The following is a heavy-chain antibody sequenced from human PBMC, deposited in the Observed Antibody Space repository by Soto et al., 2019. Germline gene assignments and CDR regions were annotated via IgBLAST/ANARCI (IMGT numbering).Heavy chain of an antibody. Sequence: QVQLVESGGGVVQPGRSLRLSCAASGFTFSSYAMHWVRQAPGKGLEWVAVISYDGSNKYYADSVKGRFTISRDNSKNTXYXXRNSLRAEDTAVYYCARDSIIAAAGPPYYYSGMDVWGQGTTVTVSS. J-gene: IGHJ6*02. D-gene: IGHD6-13*01. CDR1: GFTFSSYA. V-gene: IGHV3-30-3*01. CDR2: ISYDGSNK. CDR3: ARDSIIAAAGPPYYYSGMDV.